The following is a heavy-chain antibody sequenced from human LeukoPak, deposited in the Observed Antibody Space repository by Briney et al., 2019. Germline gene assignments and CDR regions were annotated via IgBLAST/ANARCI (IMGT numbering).Heavy chain of an antibody. CDR2: IKQDGSDK. D-gene: IGHD2-15*01. CDR3: ARATPPLLNDY. CDR1: EFTFSTYW. J-gene: IGHJ4*02. V-gene: IGHV3-7*01. Sequence: PGGSLRLSCESSEFTFSTYWMTWFRLAPGKGLEWVATIKQDGSDKYYVDSVKGRFTISRDYAKKSLFLQMNSLRAEDTAVYYCARATPPLLNDYWGQGTLVTVSS.